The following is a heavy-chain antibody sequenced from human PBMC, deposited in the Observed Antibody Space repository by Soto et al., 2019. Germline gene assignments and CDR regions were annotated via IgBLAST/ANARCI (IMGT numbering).Heavy chain of an antibody. CDR3: AKDAPGRPSEYFFVY. D-gene: IGHD3-10*01. J-gene: IGHJ4*02. V-gene: IGHV3-23*01. CDR1: GFTFSTYA. CDR2: VSASGLNT. Sequence: GGSLRLSCAASGFTFSTYAMAWVRQAPGKGLEWVSGVSASGLNTDYADPVKGRFYISRDNSKNTVSLHMNSLRAEDTALYYCAKDAPGRPSEYFFVYWGQGTRVTVPS.